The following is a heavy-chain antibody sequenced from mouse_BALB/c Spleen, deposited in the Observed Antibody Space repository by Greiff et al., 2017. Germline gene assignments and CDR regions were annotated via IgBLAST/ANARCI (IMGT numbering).Heavy chain of an antibody. CDR3: TRETYYRLDY. CDR2: IYPGSGST. CDR1: GYTFTSYW. D-gene: IGHD2-14*01. V-gene: IGHV1S22*01. Sequence: LQQPGSELVRPGASVKLSCKASGYTFTSYWMHWVKQRHGQGLEWIGNIYPGSGSTNYDEKFKSKGTLTVDTSSSTAYMHLSSLTSEDSAVDCCTRETYYRLDYWGQGTTLTVSS. J-gene: IGHJ2*01.